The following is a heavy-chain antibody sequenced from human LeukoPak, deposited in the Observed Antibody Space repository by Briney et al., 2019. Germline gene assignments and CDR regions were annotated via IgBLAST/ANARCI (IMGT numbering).Heavy chain of an antibody. CDR3: ARGKSAYSGSYLHY. J-gene: IGHJ4*02. V-gene: IGHV3-21*01. D-gene: IGHD1-26*01. CDR2: ISSSSSYI. CDR1: GFTFSSYS. Sequence: GGSLRLSCAASGFTFSSYSMNWVRQAPGKGLEWVSSISSSSSYIYYADSVKGRFTISRDNAKNSLYLQMNSLRAEDTAVYYCARGKSAYSGSYLHYWGQGTLVTVSS.